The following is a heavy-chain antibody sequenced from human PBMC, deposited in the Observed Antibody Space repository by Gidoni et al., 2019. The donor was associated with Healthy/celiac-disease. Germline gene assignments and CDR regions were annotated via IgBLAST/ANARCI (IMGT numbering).Heavy chain of an antibody. CDR1: GFTFSTYS. V-gene: IGHV3-21*01. CDR3: ARGSSEGYFQH. D-gene: IGHD6-19*01. Sequence: EVQLVESGGGLVTPGGSLRLSCAASGFTFSTYSMNWVRQAPGKGLEWVSSISSSSSYIYYADSVKGRFTISRDNAKNSLYLQMNGLRAEDTAVYYCARGSSEGYFQHWGQGTLVTVSS. CDR2: ISSSSSYI. J-gene: IGHJ1*01.